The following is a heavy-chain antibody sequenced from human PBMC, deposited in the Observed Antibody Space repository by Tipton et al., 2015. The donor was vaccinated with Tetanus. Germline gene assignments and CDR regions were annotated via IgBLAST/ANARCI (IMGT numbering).Heavy chain of an antibody. CDR2: IFHTGGA. J-gene: IGHJ1*01. Sequence: TLSLTCTVSGGSVNSDDYYWTWIRQHPGKGLDWIGYIFHTGGADYNPSLKSRATISIDTSKNQFSLKLSSVTAADTAVYYCARQDTLNYYYVGYYHDWGQGTLVTVSS. V-gene: IGHV4-30-4*08. CDR1: GGSVNSDDYY. CDR3: ARQDTLNYYYVGYYHD. D-gene: IGHD3-22*01.